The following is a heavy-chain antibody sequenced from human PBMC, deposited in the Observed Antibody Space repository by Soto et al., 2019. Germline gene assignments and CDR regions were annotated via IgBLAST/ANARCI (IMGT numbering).Heavy chain of an antibody. CDR1: GGTFSSYA. CDR2: IIPIFGTA. CDR3: ARKCPHSRWEPHYFDY. Sequence: QVQLVQSGAEVKQPGSSVKVSCKASGGTFSSYAISWVRHAPGQGLEWMGGIIPIFGTAHYARKFQGRVTITADESASTAYMELSSLRSEDTAVYCCARKCPHSRWEPHYFDYWGQETLVTVSS. D-gene: IGHD1-26*01. V-gene: IGHV1-69*01. J-gene: IGHJ4*02.